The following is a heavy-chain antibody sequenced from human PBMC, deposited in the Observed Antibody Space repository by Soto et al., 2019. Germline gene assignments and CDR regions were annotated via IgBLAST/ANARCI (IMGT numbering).Heavy chain of an antibody. CDR1: GFTFSSYW. CDR3: ARDDYYYMDV. Sequence: GGSLRLSCAASGFTFSSYWMSWVRQAPGKGLEWVANVKQDETEKNYVDSVKGRFTISRDNAKNSLYLQMNSLRAEDTAVYYCARDDYYYMDVWGKGTTVTVSS. J-gene: IGHJ6*03. CDR2: VKQDETEK. V-gene: IGHV3-7*01.